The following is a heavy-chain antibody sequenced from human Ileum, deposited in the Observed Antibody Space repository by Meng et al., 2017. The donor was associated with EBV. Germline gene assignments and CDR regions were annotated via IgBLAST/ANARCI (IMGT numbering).Heavy chain of an antibody. CDR1: GDSVSSDKTA. CDR3: ATSRIAKFDR. J-gene: IGHJ5*02. CDR2: TYRRSRWYY. Sequence: QLQRQASGPGLGQPPQIPSPSCVIAGDSVSSDKTAWNWIRQSPSRGLEWLGRTYRRSRWYYDYALSVKSRINISPDTSKNQVSLQLNSVTDEDTGIYYCATSRIAKFDRWGQGTLVTVSS. V-gene: IGHV6-1*01.